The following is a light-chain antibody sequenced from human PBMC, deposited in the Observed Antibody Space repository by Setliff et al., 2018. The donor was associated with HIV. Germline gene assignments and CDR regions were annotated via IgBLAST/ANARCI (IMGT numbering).Light chain of an antibody. CDR1: NSNIGTSP. V-gene: IGLV1-44*01. CDR3: AAWTDTLKV. J-gene: IGLJ1*01. Sequence: QSALTQPPSASGAPGQSVTISCSGSNSNIGTSPVSWYQQVPGTAPKLIIYHNDRRPSGVPDRFSGSKSGTSVFLAISGLRSEDEADYYCAAWTDTLKVFGTGTKVTVL. CDR2: HND.